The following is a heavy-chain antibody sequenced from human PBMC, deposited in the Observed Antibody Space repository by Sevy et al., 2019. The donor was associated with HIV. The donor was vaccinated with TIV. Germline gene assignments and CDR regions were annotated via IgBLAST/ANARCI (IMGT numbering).Heavy chain of an antibody. D-gene: IGHD2-21*02. CDR1: GFSFRAYG. CDR2: ISDDGSRK. J-gene: IGHJ4*02. CDR3: ARDLEFYDDGDFGPAFMPDY. Sequence: GGSLRLSCVTSGFSFRAYGMHWVRQAPGKGLEWVSLISDDGSRKFYADSVKGRFTISRDIAKNTLHLQMNSLRAEDTAVYYCARDLEFYDDGDFGPAFMPDYWGQGTLVSVSS. V-gene: IGHV3-30*03.